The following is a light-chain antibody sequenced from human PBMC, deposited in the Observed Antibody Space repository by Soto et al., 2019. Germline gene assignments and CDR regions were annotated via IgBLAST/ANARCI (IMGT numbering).Light chain of an antibody. Sequence: DIVMTQSPLSLPVTPGEPASISCRSSQSLLHSNGYNYLDWYLQKPGQSPQLLIYLGSNRASGVPDRFSGSGSGTDFTLKISRVEAEDLGFYFCMQALQSPYTFGQGTKLEIK. CDR3: MQALQSPYT. V-gene: IGKV2-28*01. CDR1: QSLLHSNGYNY. CDR2: LGS. J-gene: IGKJ2*01.